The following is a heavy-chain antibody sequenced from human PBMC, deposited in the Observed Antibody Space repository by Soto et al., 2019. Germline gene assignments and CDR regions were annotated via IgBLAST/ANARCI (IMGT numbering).Heavy chain of an antibody. CDR2: ISGSNNNI. V-gene: IGHV3-48*03. CDR1: GFTLRNYE. J-gene: IGHJ4*02. D-gene: IGHD2-21*02. Sequence: GGSLRLSCAASGFTLRNYEMNWVRQAPGKGLEWISKISGSNNNIYYADSVRGRFTISRDNAKNSLYLQMNSLRAEDTAIYYCASERLCGADCYFFDNWGQGTQVTAPQ. CDR3: ASERLCGADCYFFDN.